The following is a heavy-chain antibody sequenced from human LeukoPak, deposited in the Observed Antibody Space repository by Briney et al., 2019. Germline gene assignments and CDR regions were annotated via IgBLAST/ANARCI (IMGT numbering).Heavy chain of an antibody. V-gene: IGHV3-30-3*01. Sequence: GGSLRLSCAASGFTFSSYAMHWVRQAPGKGLEWVAVISYDGSNKYYADSVKGRFTISRDNSKNTLYLQMNSLRAEDTAVYYCAKDHYYDSSIFDYWGQGTLVTVSS. CDR2: ISYDGSNK. J-gene: IGHJ4*02. D-gene: IGHD3-22*01. CDR3: AKDHYYDSSIFDY. CDR1: GFTFSSYA.